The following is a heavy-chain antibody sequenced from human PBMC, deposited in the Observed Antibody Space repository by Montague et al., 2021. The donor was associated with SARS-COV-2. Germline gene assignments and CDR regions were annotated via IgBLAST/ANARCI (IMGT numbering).Heavy chain of an antibody. D-gene: IGHD6-19*01. Sequence: TLSLTCSVSGGSISSGNYYWSWIRQPAGKGLEWIRRIFSSGCTDYNASLKSRVTMSVDTSKNQFSLRLSSVSAADTAVYFCAREYTTGWYPNFDSWGQGTLVTVSS. CDR2: IFSSGCT. V-gene: IGHV4-61*02. J-gene: IGHJ4*02. CDR1: GGSISSGNYY. CDR3: AREYTTGWYPNFDS.